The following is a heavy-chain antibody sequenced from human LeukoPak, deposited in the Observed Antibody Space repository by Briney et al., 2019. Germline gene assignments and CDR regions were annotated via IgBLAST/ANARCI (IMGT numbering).Heavy chain of an antibody. CDR1: GFTFNTYV. CDR3: ATDSGDSALNY. D-gene: IGHD5-12*01. CDR2: IWYDGSDK. Sequence: PGRSLRLPCAASGFTFNTYVIHWVRQAPGKGLEWVAVIWYDGSDKYYADSVKGRFTISRDNSKNTMYLQMNSLRVEDTAVYYCATDSGDSALNYWGQGTLVTVSS. V-gene: IGHV3-33*01. J-gene: IGHJ4*02.